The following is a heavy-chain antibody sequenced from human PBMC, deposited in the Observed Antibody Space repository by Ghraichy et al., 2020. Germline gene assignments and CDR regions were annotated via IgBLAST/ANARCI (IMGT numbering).Heavy chain of an antibody. D-gene: IGHD3-10*01. V-gene: IGHV4-34*01. CDR1: GGSFSGYY. CDR3: ARVRLITMVRGTSRSNWFDP. CDR2: INHSGST. J-gene: IGHJ5*02. Sequence: SETLSLTCAVYGGSFSGYYWSWIRQPPGKGLEWIGEINHSGSTNYNPSLKSRVTISVDTSKNQFSLKLSSVTAADTAVYYCARVRLITMVRGTSRSNWFDPWGQGTLVTVSS.